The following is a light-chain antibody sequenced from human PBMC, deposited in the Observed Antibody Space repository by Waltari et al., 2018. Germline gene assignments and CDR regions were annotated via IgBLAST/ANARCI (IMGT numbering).Light chain of an antibody. CDR1: SSDVGRYNL. CDR2: EGS. CDR3: CSYAGSLYVV. Sequence: QSALTQPASVSGSPGQSITISCTGTSSDVGRYNLVSWYQQHPGKAPKLMIYEGSKRPSGVSNRFSGSKSGNTASLTISGLQAEDEADYYCCSYAGSLYVVFGGGTKLTVL. V-gene: IGLV2-23*01. J-gene: IGLJ2*01.